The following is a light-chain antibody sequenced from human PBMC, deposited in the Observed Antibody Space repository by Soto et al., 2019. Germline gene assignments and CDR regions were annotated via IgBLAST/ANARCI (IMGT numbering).Light chain of an antibody. CDR2: EVS. CDR1: SSDVGGYNY. CDR3: KSYAGGNTMV. Sequence: QSALTQPPSASGSPGQSVTISCTGTSSDVGGYNYVSWYQQHPGKAPKLMIYEVSKRPSGVPDRFSGSKSGNTASLTVSGLQAEDEADYYCKSYAGGNTMVFGGGTKVTVL. J-gene: IGLJ2*01. V-gene: IGLV2-8*01.